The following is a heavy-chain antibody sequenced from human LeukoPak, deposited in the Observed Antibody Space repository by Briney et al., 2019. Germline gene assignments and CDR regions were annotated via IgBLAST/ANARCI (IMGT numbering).Heavy chain of an antibody. V-gene: IGHV3-15*01. Sequence: KTGGPLRLSCVDSGFTFTNAWMSWVRQAPGKGLEWIGRIKSKTDGETTNYAEPVRGRFTISRDDSKSAVYLQMNSLKIEDTAVYYCTTDLGTYYHGSQRLIPIDYWGQGTLVTASS. J-gene: IGHJ4*02. D-gene: IGHD3-10*01. CDR3: TTDLGTYYHGSQRLIPIDY. CDR1: GFTFTNAW. CDR2: IKSKTDGETT.